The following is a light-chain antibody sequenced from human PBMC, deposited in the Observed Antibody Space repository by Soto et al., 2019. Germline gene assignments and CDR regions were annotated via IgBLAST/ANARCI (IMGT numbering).Light chain of an antibody. CDR2: DAS. Sequence: DIQMTQSPSTLSASVGYRFTITCRASQTISTWLAWYQQKPGKAPKLLIHDASSLESGVPSRFSGSGSGTEFTLTISSLQPDDFASYYCQQYNDYPLTFGGGTKVDIK. J-gene: IGKJ4*01. V-gene: IGKV1-5*01. CDR1: QTISTW. CDR3: QQYNDYPLT.